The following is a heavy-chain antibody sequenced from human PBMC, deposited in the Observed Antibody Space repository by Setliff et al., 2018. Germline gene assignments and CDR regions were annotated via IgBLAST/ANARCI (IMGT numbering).Heavy chain of an antibody. J-gene: IGHJ3*01. D-gene: IGHD6-19*01. CDR2: IGASGSDK. CDR1: GFTFSTYE. V-gene: IGHV3-48*03. Sequence: PGGSLRLSCAASGFTFSTYEIHWVRQAPGRGLEWVSSIGASGSDKYYADSVKGRFTISRGNAKNSLSLQMNSLRTDDTAFYYCEGRAVADRGLDFWGQGTMVTVSS. CDR3: EGRAVADRGLDF.